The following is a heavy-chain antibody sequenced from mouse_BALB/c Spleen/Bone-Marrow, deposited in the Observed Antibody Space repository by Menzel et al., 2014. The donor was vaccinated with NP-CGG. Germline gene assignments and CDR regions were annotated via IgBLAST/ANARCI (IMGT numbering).Heavy chain of an antibody. J-gene: IGHJ3*01. V-gene: IGHV1-54*03. CDR1: GYASTNYL. CDR2: INPGSGGT. Sequence: VQLQQSGAELVRPGTSVKVSCKASGYASTNYLIEWVKQRPGQGLEWIGVINPGSGGTNYNEKFKGKATLTADKSSSTAYMQLSSLTSDDSAVYFCARSRTGFAYWGQGTLVTVSA. CDR3: ARSRTGFAY.